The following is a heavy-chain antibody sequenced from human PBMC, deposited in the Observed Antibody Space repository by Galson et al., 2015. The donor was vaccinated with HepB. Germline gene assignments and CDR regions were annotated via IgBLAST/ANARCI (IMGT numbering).Heavy chain of an antibody. V-gene: IGHV3-30*04. Sequence: SLRLSCAASGFTFSSYAMHWVRQAPGKGLEWVAVISYDGSNKYYADSVKGRFTISRDNSKNTLYLQMNSLRAEDTAVYYCARAFPLRRPDYWGQGTLVTVSS. CDR1: GFTFSSYA. CDR2: ISYDGSNK. D-gene: IGHD4-17*01. CDR3: ARAFPLRRPDY. J-gene: IGHJ4*02.